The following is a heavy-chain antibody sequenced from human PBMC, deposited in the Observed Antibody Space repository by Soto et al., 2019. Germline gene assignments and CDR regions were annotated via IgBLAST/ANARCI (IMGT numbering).Heavy chain of an antibody. Sequence: SDTLSLTWTVSGGSITNDYWSWIRQPPGKGLEWIGYIYYIGTTRGSTNYNPSLKSRVTISVDTSKNQFSLKLNSVTAADTAVYYCGVYTAMVDGGYWGLGTLVTVSS. D-gene: IGHD5-18*01. V-gene: IGHV4-59*08. J-gene: IGHJ4*02. CDR3: GVYTAMVDGGY. CDR1: GGSITNDY. CDR2: IYYIGTTRGST.